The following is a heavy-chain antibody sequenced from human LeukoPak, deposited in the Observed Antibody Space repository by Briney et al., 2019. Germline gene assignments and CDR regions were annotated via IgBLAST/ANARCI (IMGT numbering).Heavy chain of an antibody. V-gene: IGHV7-4-1*02. J-gene: IGHJ6*03. Sequence: ASVKVSCKASGYTFSSYYMHWVRQAPGQGLEWMGWINTNTGNPTYAQGFTGRFVFSLDTSVSTAYLQISSLKAEDTAVYYCARDGSLDCSGGSCYPGKIYYYYYMDVWGKGTTVTVSS. CDR1: GYTFSSYY. D-gene: IGHD2-15*01. CDR2: INTNTGNP. CDR3: ARDGSLDCSGGSCYPGKIYYYYYMDV.